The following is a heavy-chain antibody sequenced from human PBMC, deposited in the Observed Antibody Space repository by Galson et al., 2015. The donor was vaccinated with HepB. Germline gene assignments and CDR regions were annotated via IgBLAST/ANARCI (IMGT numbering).Heavy chain of an antibody. Sequence: SLRLSCAASGFTFSRYFMSWVRQAPGKGLEWLANIKQDGSEKNYVDSVKGRFTISRDNAKNTLYLQMNSLRAEDTAVYYCYCGSKEYWGQGTLVTVSS. CDR3: YCGSKEY. CDR1: GFTFSRYF. J-gene: IGHJ4*02. V-gene: IGHV3-7*01. CDR2: IKQDGSEK. D-gene: IGHD2-21*01.